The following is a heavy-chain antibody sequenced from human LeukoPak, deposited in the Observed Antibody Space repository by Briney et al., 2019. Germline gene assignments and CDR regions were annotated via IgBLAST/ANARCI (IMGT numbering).Heavy chain of an antibody. D-gene: IGHD3-16*01. V-gene: IGHV3-20*04. CDR1: GFTFDDYG. J-gene: IGHJ6*03. CDR2: INWNGGRT. CDR3: AKLGGHPLHNYYVGV. Sequence: GGSLRLSCEANGFTFDDYGMSWVRQAPGKGLEWVAGINWNGGRTGYAESLKGRFTISRDNAKSSLFLQMDSLRAEDTAVYYCAKLGGHPLHNYYVGVWGKGTTVAVSS.